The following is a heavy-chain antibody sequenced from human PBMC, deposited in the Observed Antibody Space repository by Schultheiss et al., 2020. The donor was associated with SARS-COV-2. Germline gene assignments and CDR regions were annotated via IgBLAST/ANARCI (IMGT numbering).Heavy chain of an antibody. CDR3: ASRSTAMVRDDAFDI. CDR1: GYSISSGYY. Sequence: SQTLSLTCAVSGYSISSGYYWSWIRQPAGKGLEWIGRIYTSGSTNYNPSLKSRVTMSVDTSKNQFSLKLSSVTAADTAVYYCASRSTAMVRDDAFDIWGQGTMVTVSS. D-gene: IGHD5-18*01. J-gene: IGHJ3*02. CDR2: IYTSGST. V-gene: IGHV4-61*02.